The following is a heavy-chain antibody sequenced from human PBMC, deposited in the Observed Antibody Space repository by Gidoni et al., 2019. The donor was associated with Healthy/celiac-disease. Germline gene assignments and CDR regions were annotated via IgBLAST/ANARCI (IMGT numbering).Heavy chain of an antibody. CDR2: NIPIFGTA. V-gene: IGHV1-69*01. D-gene: IGHD6-13*01. J-gene: IGHJ4*02. CDR1: GGTFSSYP. CDR3: ARGDRSSSSWYVEDYFDY. Sequence: QVQLVQSGAEVKQPGFSVKVSCTASGGTFSSYPISWVRQAPGQGLAWMGGNIPIFGTANYAQKFQGRVTITADESTSTAYMELSSLRAEDTAVYYCARGDRSSSSWYVEDYFDYWGQGTLVTVSS.